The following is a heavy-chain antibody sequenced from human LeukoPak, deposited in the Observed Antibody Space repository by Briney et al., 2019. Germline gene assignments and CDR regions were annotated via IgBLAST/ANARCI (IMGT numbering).Heavy chain of an antibody. D-gene: IGHD3-10*01. V-gene: IGHV4-39*07. Sequence: PSETLSLTCTVSGGSISSSSYYWGWIRQPPGKGLEWIGSIYYSGSTNYNPSLKSRVTISVDTSKNQFSLKLSSVTAADTAVYYCATYYGTTRDAFDIWGQGTMVTVSS. CDR3: ATYYGTTRDAFDI. CDR1: GGSISSSSYY. J-gene: IGHJ3*02. CDR2: IYYSGST.